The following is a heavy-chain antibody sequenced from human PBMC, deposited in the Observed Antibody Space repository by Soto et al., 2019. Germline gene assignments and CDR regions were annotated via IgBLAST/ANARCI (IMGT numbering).Heavy chain of an antibody. D-gene: IGHD4-17*01. CDR1: GGSISSYY. V-gene: IGHV4-59*01. J-gene: IGHJ3*02. Sequence: PSETLSLTCTVSGGSISSYYWSWIRQPPGKGLEWIGYIYYSGSTNYNPSLKSRVTISVDTSKNQFSLKLSSVTAADTAVYYCATRGYGGNDAFDIWGQGTMVTVSS. CDR2: IYYSGST. CDR3: ATRGYGGNDAFDI.